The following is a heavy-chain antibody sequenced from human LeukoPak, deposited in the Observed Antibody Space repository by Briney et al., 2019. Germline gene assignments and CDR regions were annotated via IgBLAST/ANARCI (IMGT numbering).Heavy chain of an antibody. CDR3: ARQGGYSRFYYYYGMDV. V-gene: IGHV1-69*13. J-gene: IGHJ6*02. CDR2: IIPIFGTA. D-gene: IGHD5-18*01. Sequence: GASLKVSCKASGCTFSSYAISWVRQAPGQGLEWMGGIIPIFGTANYAQKFQGRITITADESTSTAYMELSSLRSEDTAVYYCARQGGYSRFYYYYGMDVWGQGTTVTVSS. CDR1: GCTFSSYA.